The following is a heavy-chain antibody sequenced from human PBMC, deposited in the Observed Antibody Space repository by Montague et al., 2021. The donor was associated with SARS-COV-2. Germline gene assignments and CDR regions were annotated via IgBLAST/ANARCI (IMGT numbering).Heavy chain of an antibody. J-gene: IGHJ5*02. CDR2: TYYRSQWYN. D-gene: IGHD2-15*01. V-gene: IGHV6-1*01. CDR1: GDSVSSNSAA. CDR3: ARSQHWGGGRCYPLSWFDP. Sequence: CAISGDSVSSNSAAWDWIRQSPSRGLEWLGRTYYRSQWYNDYAVSVGSRIAINSDKSKNHFSLQLDSVTPEHTAVYYCARSQHWGGGRCYPLSWFDPWGQGTLVTVSS.